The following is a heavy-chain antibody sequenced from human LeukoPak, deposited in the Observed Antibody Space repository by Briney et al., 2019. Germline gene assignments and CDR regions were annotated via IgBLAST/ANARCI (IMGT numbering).Heavy chain of an antibody. V-gene: IGHV3-66*03. CDR1: GFTVISNY. Sequence: GGSLRLSCAVTGFTVISNYMSRVRQAPGKGLEWVSVIYNSGSAYYADSVKGRFTISRDSSKNTLYLQMNSLRAEDTAVYYCARDVPAISGSYYYFDYWGQGTLVTVSS. J-gene: IGHJ4*02. CDR2: IYNSGSA. D-gene: IGHD3-10*01. CDR3: ARDVPAISGSYYYFDY.